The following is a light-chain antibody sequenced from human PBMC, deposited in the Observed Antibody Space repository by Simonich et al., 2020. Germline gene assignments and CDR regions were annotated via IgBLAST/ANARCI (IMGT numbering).Light chain of an antibody. CDR2: DAS. CDR3: QQYNNWPPYT. V-gene: IGKV3-15*01. J-gene: IGKJ2*01. Sequence: EIVMTQSPDTLAVSPGERATLSCRASQSVSRNLNLYQQKPGQSPRLLIYDASTRATGIPARFSGSGSGTEFTLTISSMQSEDFAVYYCQQYNNWPPYTFGQGTKLEIK. CDR1: QSVSRN.